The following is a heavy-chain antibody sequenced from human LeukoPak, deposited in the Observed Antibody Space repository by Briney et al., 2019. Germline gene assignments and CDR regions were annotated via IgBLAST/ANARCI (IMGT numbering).Heavy chain of an antibody. V-gene: IGHV4-59*01. CDR1: GGSISSYY. CDR3: ARGTFYYFDY. J-gene: IGHJ4*02. Sequence: PSETLSLTCTVSGGSISSYYWSWIRQPPGKGLEWIGYIHYSGSTNYNPSLKSRVTISVDTSKNQFSLKLSSVTAADTAVYYCARGTFYYFDYWGQGTLVTVSS. CDR2: IHYSGST.